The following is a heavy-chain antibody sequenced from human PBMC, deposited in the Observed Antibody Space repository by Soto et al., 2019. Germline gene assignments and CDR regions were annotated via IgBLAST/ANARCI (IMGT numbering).Heavy chain of an antibody. V-gene: IGHV4-61*01. Sequence: SETLSLTCTVSGTSLNSGTNYRNWVRQPPGKALEWIGYIYGSGNTKYNPSLKSRVTISQDTSKNQVSLKMNSVTANDTAMYYCDGDWGPYWFEPWGQGILVTVSS. CDR1: GTSLNSGTNY. CDR3: DGDWGPYWFEP. D-gene: IGHD7-27*01. J-gene: IGHJ5*02. CDR2: IYGSGNT.